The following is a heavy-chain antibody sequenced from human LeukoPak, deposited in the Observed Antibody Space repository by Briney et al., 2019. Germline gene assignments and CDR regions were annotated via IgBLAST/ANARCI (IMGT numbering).Heavy chain of an antibody. CDR1: GFTFNSYW. CDR2: INSEGSTR. Sequence: GGSLRLSCAASGFTFNSYWMHWVRQVPGKGLVWVSRINSEGSTRSYADSVRGRFTISRDNAKNTLYLQMNSLRAEDTAVYYCARVAVSNYYYLDVWGKGITVTVTS. V-gene: IGHV3-74*01. J-gene: IGHJ6*03. CDR3: ARVAVSNYYYLDV.